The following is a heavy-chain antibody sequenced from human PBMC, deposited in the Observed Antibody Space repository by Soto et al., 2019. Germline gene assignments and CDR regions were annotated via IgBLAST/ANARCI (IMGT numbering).Heavy chain of an antibody. J-gene: IGHJ3*02. Sequence: GGSLRLSCAASGFTFSSYDMHWVRQATGKGLEWVSAIGTAGDTYYPGSVKGRFTISRENAKNSLYLQMNSLRAEDTAVYYCARGGVYLRTYYDSSGTFDIWGQGTMVTVSS. CDR1: GFTFSSYD. CDR3: ARGGVYLRTYYDSSGTFDI. V-gene: IGHV3-13*01. CDR2: IGTAGDT. D-gene: IGHD3-22*01.